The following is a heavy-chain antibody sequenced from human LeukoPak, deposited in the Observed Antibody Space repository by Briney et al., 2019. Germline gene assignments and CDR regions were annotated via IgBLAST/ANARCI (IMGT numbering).Heavy chain of an antibody. CDR3: ASGLNRHPTYY. CDR1: GGSISRGSYY. Sequence: PSETLSLTCTVSGGSISRGSYYWSWIRQPAGKGLEWIGRIYTSGSTNYNPSLKSRVTISVDTSKNQFSLKLSSVTAADTAVYYCASGLNRHPTYYWGQGTLVTVSS. D-gene: IGHD2/OR15-2a*01. V-gene: IGHV4-61*02. J-gene: IGHJ4*02. CDR2: IYTSGST.